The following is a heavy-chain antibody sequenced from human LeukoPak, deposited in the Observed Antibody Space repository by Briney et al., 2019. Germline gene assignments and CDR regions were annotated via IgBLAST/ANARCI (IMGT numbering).Heavy chain of an antibody. CDR1: GFTSTSSA. CDR3: AAGINLFDY. CDR2: IVVGSGDT. V-gene: IGHV1-58*02. Sequence: ASVKVSCKASGFTSTSSAMQWVRQARGQRLEWIGWIVVGSGDTNYAQKFQERVTITRDMSTSTAYMELSSLRSEDTAVYYCAAGINLFDYWGQGTLVTVSS. D-gene: IGHD1-14*01. J-gene: IGHJ4*02.